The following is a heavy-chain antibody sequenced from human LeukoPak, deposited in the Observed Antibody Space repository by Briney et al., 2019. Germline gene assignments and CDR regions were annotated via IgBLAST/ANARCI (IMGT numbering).Heavy chain of an antibody. D-gene: IGHD5-12*01. CDR3: ARVVVATNYYYYYYMDV. CDR1: GGSISSNNYS. V-gene: IGHV4-30-2*03. CDR2: IYYSGST. Sequence: SQTLSLTCDVSGGSISSNNYSWSWIRQPPGKGLEWIGSIYYSGSTYYNPSLKSRVTISVDTPKNQFSLKLSSVTAADTAVYYCARVVVATNYYYYYYMDVWGKGTTVTISS. J-gene: IGHJ6*03.